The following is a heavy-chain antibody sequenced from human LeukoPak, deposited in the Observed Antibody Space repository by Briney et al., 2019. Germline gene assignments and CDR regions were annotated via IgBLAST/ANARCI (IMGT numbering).Heavy chain of an antibody. D-gene: IGHD3-10*02. V-gene: IGHV3-30*03. CDR3: ARGGLFFNWFDP. CDR2: KSYDGSNK. Sequence: GGSLRLSCAASGFTSSSYDMHWVRQAPGKGLEWVAIKSYDGSNKYNADSVKGRFTISRDNSKNTLYLQMNSLRAEDTAVYYCARGGLFFNWFDPWGQGTLVTVSS. J-gene: IGHJ5*02. CDR1: GFTSSSYD.